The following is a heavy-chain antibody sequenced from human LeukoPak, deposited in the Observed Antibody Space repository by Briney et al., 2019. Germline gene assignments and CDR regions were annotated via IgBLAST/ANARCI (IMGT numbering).Heavy chain of an antibody. CDR3: AIDTAPYYYGSGDNWFDP. J-gene: IGHJ5*02. D-gene: IGHD3-10*01. V-gene: IGHV1-2*02. Sequence: ASVKVSCKASGYTFTGYYMHWGRQPPGQGLGGRGGINPNSGGTNYAQKFQGRVTMTRYTSISTAYMELSRLRSDDTAVYYCAIDTAPYYYGSGDNWFDPWGQGTLVTVSS. CDR2: INPNSGGT. CDR1: GYTFTGYY.